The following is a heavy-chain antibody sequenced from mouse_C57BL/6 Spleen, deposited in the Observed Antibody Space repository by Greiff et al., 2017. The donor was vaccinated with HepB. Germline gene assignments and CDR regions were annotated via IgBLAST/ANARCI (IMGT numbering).Heavy chain of an antibody. Sequence: EVQLQESGPGLVKPSQSLSLTCSVTGYSFTSCYYWNWIRQFPGNKLELMGYISYDGSNNYNPSLKNRISITRDTSKNQFFLKLNSVTTEDTATYYCARGDYYGLDVWGTGTTVTVSS. V-gene: IGHV3-6*01. CDR1: GYSFTSCYY. CDR3: ARGDYYGLDV. D-gene: IGHD1-2*01. CDR2: ISYDGSN. J-gene: IGHJ1*03.